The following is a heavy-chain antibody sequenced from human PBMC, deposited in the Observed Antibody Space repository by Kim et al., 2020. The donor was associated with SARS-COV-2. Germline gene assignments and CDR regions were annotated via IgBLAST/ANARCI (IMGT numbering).Heavy chain of an antibody. CDR3: ARGGIAVAGTGMDV. Sequence: GGSLRFSCAASGFTFSDYYMSWIRQAPGKGLEWVSYISSSSSYTNYADSVKGRFTISRDNAKNSLYLQMNSLRAEDTAVYYCARGGIAVAGTGMDVWGQGTTVTVSS. CDR1: GFTFSDYY. D-gene: IGHD6-19*01. J-gene: IGHJ6*02. CDR2: ISSSSSYT. V-gene: IGHV3-11*06.